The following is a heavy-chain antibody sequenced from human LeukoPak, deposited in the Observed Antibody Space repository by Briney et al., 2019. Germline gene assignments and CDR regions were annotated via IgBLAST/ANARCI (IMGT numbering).Heavy chain of an antibody. J-gene: IGHJ4*02. CDR1: GGSISSYS. V-gene: IGHV4-59*01. D-gene: IGHD3-10*01. CDR3: ARDYPGSYYNAYFDY. CDR2: IYYSGST. Sequence: PSETLSLTCTVSGGSISSYSWSWIRQPPGKGLEWIGDIYYSGSTNNNPSLRSRVTISVDTSKNQFSLKLSSVTAADTAVYYCARDYPGSYYNAYFDYWGQGTLVTVSS.